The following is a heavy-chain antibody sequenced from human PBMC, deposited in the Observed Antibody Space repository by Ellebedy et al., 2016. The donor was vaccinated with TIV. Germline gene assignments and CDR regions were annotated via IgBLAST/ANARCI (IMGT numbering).Heavy chain of an antibody. D-gene: IGHD5-18*01. V-gene: IGHV4-30-2*01. J-gene: IGHJ4*02. CDR2: IYHSGST. CDR1: GGSISSGGYS. CDR3: ARGGEYSYGFPFDY. Sequence: SETLSLXXAVSGGSISSGGYSWSWIRQPPGKGLEWIGYIYHSGSTYYNPSLKSRVTVSVDTSKNQFSLKLSSVTAADTAVYYCARGGEYSYGFPFDYWGQGTLVTVSS.